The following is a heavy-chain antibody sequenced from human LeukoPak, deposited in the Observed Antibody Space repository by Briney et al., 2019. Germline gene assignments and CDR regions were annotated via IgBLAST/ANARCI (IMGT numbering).Heavy chain of an antibody. CDR2: ICYDGTNK. Sequence: GRSLRLSCAPSGFTFTTYAMEWVPQAPGKGLEWVALICYDGTNKYYIDSVKGRFTISRDNSKNTLYLQMNSLRAEDTAVYYCAKAGGNSGYDNYYYMDVWGKGTTVTVSS. CDR3: AKAGGNSGYDNYYYMDV. D-gene: IGHD5-12*01. CDR1: GFTFTTYA. J-gene: IGHJ6*03. V-gene: IGHV3-33*06.